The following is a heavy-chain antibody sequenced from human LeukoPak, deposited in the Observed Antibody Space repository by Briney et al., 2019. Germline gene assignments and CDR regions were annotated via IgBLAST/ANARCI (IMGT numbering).Heavy chain of an antibody. D-gene: IGHD5-12*01. CDR1: GASTSHFY. CDR2: MHNSGSS. Sequence: PSETLSLTCTVSGASTSHFYWNWIRQPPGRGLEWIGYMHNSGSSKHNPSLKSRVTISIDTSKNQFSLQLTSVTAADTAIYYCARSAEWLRNAFDIWGKGTMVSVSS. CDR3: ARSAEWLRNAFDI. V-gene: IGHV4-59*01. J-gene: IGHJ3*02.